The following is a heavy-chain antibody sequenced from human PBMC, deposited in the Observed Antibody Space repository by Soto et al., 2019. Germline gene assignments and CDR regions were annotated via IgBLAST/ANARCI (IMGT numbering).Heavy chain of an antibody. CDR2: IYYSGST. Sequence: SETLSLTCTVSGGSISSYYWSWIRQPPGKGLEWIGYIYYSGSTNYNPSLKSRVTISVDTSKNQFSLKLSSVTAADTAVYYCARLWLAERYYGMDVWGQGTTVTVSS. J-gene: IGHJ6*02. CDR3: ARLWLAERYYGMDV. D-gene: IGHD6-19*01. CDR1: GGSISSYY. V-gene: IGHV4-59*01.